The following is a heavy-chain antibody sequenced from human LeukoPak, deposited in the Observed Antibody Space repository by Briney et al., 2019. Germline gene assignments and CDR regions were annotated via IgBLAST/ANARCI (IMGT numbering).Heavy chain of an antibody. CDR3: AITRDGYNGIYFGF. Sequence: ASVKVSCKASGHTFTRYYIHWVRQAPGQGLEWMGIINPDGGRTTYAQKFQGRVIMTRDTSTSTIYMDLSSLRSDDSAIYYCAITRDGYNGIYFGFWGQGTLVTVSS. D-gene: IGHD5-24*01. V-gene: IGHV1-46*01. CDR2: INPDGGRT. J-gene: IGHJ4*02. CDR1: GHTFTRYY.